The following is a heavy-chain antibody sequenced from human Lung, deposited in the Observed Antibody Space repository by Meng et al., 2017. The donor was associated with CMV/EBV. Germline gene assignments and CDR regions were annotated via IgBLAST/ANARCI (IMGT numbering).Heavy chain of an antibody. CDR3: ARGILPQRGSTVPTPDY. D-gene: IGHD4-11*01. V-gene: IGHV4-34*01. CDR2: INPSGST. CDR1: GGSFSGYY. Sequence: GSLRLXCAVYGGSFSGYYWSWIRQPPGKGLEWIGEINPSGSTNYNPSLKSRVTISVDTSKNQFSLRLSSVTAADTALYYCARGILPQRGSTVPTPDYWGQGTXVTVSS. J-gene: IGHJ4*02.